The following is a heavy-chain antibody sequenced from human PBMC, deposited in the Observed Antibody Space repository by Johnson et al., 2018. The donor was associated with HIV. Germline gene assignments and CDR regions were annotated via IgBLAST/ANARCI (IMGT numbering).Heavy chain of an antibody. V-gene: IGHV3-7*01. CDR2: IKQDGSEK. J-gene: IGHJ3*02. CDR1: GFTFSSYW. Sequence: VQLVESGGGLVQPGGSLRLSCAASGFTFSSYWMSWVRQAPGKGLEWVANIKQDGSEKYYADSVKGRFTISRDNSKKTLYLQMNSLRAEDTAVYYCAKGEYYDFWSGYYDAFDIWGQGTMVTVSS. D-gene: IGHD3-3*01. CDR3: AKGEYYDFWSGYYDAFDI.